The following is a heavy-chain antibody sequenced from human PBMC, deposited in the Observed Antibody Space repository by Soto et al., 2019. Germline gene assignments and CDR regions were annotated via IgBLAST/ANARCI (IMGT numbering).Heavy chain of an antibody. CDR3: SRGGSLYCSFDL. CDR2: INAGNGNT. CDR1: GYTFTSYA. V-gene: IGHV1-3*01. Sequence: QVQLVQSGAEVKKPGASVKVSCKASGYTFTSYAMHWVRQAPGQRLEWMGWINAGNGNTKYSQKFQGRVTITRDTSASTSYMELSSLRSEDTAVYYCSRGGSLYCSFDLWGRGTLVTVSS. J-gene: IGHJ2*01. D-gene: IGHD1-26*01.